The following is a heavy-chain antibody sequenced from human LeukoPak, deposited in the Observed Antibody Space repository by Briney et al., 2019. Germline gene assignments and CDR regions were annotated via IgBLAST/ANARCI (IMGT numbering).Heavy chain of an antibody. Sequence: GGSLRLSCAASGFTFSNYWMTWLRQAPGKGLEWVANIKQDGCERDYVDSVKGRFTISRDDAKNSLYLQMNTLRAEDTAVYYCARGTTMANWGQGTLVTVSS. CDR3: ARGTTMAN. CDR2: IKQDGCER. J-gene: IGHJ4*02. CDR1: GFTFSNYW. D-gene: IGHD3-10*01. V-gene: IGHV3-7*04.